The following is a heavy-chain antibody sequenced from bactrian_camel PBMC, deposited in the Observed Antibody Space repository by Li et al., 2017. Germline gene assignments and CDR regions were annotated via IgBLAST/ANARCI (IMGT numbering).Heavy chain of an antibody. CDR3: AGGAYGSTGLLATTYGA. Sequence: HVQLVESGGGSVQAGGSLRLSCAASGYTYSSYCMAWFRQAPGKEREGVAAVSNNGNTNYAASVKGRFTISKYKDKTILYLQMNSLKPEDTAMYYCAGGAYGSTGLLATTYGAWGQGTQVTVS. D-gene: IGHD4*01. CDR1: GYTYSSYC. V-gene: IGHV3S53*01. CDR2: VSNNGNT. J-gene: IGHJ6*01.